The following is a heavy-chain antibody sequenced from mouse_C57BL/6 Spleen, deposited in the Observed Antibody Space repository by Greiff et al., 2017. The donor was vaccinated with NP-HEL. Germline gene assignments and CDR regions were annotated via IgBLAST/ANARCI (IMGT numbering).Heavy chain of an antibody. CDR2: IDPSDSYT. CDR1: GYTFTSYW. V-gene: IGHV1-69*01. Sequence: QVQLQQPGAELVMPGASVKLSCKASGYTFTSYWMHWVKQRPGQGLEWIGEIDPSDSYTNYNQKFKGKSTLTVDKSSSTAYMQLSSLTSEDSAVYYCARGGLWLDYYAMDYWGQGTSVTVSS. CDR3: ARGGLWLDYYAMDY. J-gene: IGHJ4*01. D-gene: IGHD2-2*01.